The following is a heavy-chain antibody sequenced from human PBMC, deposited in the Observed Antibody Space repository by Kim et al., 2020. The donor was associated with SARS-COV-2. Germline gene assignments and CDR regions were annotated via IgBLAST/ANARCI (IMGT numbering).Heavy chain of an antibody. Sequence: GGSLRLSCAASGFTFSSYGMHWVRQAPGKGLEWVAVIWYDGSNKYYADSVKGRFTISRDNSKNTLYLQMNSLRAEDTAVYYCARDWQLQYFDYWGQGTLVTVSS. CDR2: IWYDGSNK. V-gene: IGHV3-33*01. J-gene: IGHJ4*02. CDR1: GFTFSSYG. CDR3: ARDWQLQYFDY. D-gene: IGHD6-6*01.